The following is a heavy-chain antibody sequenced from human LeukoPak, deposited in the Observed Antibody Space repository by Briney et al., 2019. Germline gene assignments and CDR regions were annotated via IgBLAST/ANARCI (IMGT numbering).Heavy chain of an antibody. D-gene: IGHD6-13*01. Sequence: GGSLTLTCVASGSTFIEYSLNWVRQAPGKGLEWVAYIKSSGTINYAHSVKGRFTISRDNAHNSLYLQMSSLSAEDTAVYYCGRERQQILGCKFFNYIDVWGKGTAVFVSS. CDR1: GSTFIEYS. CDR3: GRERQQILGCKFFNYIDV. J-gene: IGHJ6*03. CDR2: IKSSGTI. V-gene: IGHV3-69-1*01.